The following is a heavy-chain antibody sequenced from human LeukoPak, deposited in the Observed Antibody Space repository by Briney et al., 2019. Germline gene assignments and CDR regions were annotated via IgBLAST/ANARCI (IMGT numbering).Heavy chain of an antibody. CDR3: AFSSYYLQGNYYYMDV. CDR2: IVVGSGNT. D-gene: IGHD1-26*01. CDR1: GFTFTSSA. Sequence: SVKVSCKASGFTFTSSAMQWVRQARGQRLEWIGWIVVGSGNTNYAQKFQERVTITRDMSTSTAYMELSSLRSDDTAVYYCAFSSYYLQGNYYYMDVWGKGTTVTVSS. J-gene: IGHJ6*03. V-gene: IGHV1-58*02.